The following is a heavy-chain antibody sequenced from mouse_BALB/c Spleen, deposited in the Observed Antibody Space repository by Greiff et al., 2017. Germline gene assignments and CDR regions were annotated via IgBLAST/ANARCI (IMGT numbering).Heavy chain of an antibody. Sequence: EVKLMESGGGLVKPGGSLKLSCAASGFTFSSYTMSWVRQTPEKRLEWVATISSGGSYTYYPDSVKGRFTISRDNAKNTLYLQMSSLKSEDTAMYYCTRDDYYGAESAMDYWGQGTSVTVSS. CDR1: GFTFSSYT. V-gene: IGHV5-6-4*01. D-gene: IGHD1-1*01. CDR3: TRDDYYGAESAMDY. J-gene: IGHJ4*01. CDR2: ISSGGSYT.